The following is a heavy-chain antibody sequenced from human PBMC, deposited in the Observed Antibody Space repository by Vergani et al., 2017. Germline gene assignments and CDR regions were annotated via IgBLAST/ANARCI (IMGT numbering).Heavy chain of an antibody. CDR3: VHRLGYFDWDGAFDV. CDR2: GYWNDDE. V-gene: IGHV2-5*01. D-gene: IGHD3-9*01. J-gene: IGHJ3*01. CDR1: GFSLTTGGEG. Sequence: QITLRESGPTLVKPTQTLTLTCTFSGFSLTTGGEGVGWIRQPPGRALEWLAFGYWNDDELYSPSLKSRVTITKDTSKNEVILTIAAMDPVDTATYYCVHRLGYFDWDGAFDVWGPGTMVTVSS.